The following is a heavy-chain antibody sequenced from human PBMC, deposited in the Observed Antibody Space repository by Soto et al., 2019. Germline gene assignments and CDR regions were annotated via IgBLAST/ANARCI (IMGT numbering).Heavy chain of an antibody. Sequence: PGGSLRLSCAASGFTFSSYAMSWVRQAPGKGLEWVSAISGSGGSTYYADSVKGRFTISRDDSKNTLYLQMNSLRAEDTAVYYCAKDPLTYYNGSGSYTYYYYGMDVWGQGTTVTSP. CDR1: GFTFSSYA. CDR3: AKDPLTYYNGSGSYTYYYYGMDV. J-gene: IGHJ6*02. CDR2: ISGSGGST. D-gene: IGHD3-10*01. V-gene: IGHV3-23*01.